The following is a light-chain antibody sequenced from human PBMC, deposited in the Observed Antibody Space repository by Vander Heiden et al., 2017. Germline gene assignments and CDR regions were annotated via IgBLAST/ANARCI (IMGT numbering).Light chain of an antibody. CDR3: QQYNIWPPLSS. CDR1: ESISTN. Sequence: EIVVTQSPATLSVSPGERVTLSCRASESISTNLAWFQQRPGQPPRLLIHAASTRATCVPDRFSGSGSGTEFTLTISRLQSEVFAVYFCQQYNIWPPLSSFGQGTKLQIK. V-gene: IGKV3-15*01. CDR2: AAS. J-gene: IGKJ2*01.